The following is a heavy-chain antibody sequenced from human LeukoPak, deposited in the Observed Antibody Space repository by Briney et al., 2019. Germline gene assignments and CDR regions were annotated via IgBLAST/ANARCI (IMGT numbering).Heavy chain of an antibody. CDR3: ALYYYDSSGYYLLFDY. J-gene: IGHJ4*02. CDR1: GYTFTSYG. Sequence: KXSGYTFTSYGISWVRQAPGQGLEWMGWISAYNGNTNYAQKLQGRVTMTTDTSTSTAYMELRSLRSDDTAVYYCALYYYDSSGYYLLFDYWGQGTLVTVSS. D-gene: IGHD3-22*01. V-gene: IGHV1-18*01. CDR2: ISAYNGNT.